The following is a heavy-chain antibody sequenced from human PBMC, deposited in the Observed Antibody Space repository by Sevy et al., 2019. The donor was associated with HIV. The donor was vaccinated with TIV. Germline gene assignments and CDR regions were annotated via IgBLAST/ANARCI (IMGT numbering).Heavy chain of an antibody. CDR1: GYTLTELS. Sequence: ASVKVSCKVSGYTLTELSMHWVRQAPGKGLEWMGGFDPEDGETIYAQKFQGRVTMTEDTSTDTAYMELSSLRSEDTAVYYSATANTSWSGGYYQMYYGMDVWGQGTTVTVSS. V-gene: IGHV1-24*01. D-gene: IGHD3-22*01. CDR2: FDPEDGET. CDR3: ATANTSWSGGYYQMYYGMDV. J-gene: IGHJ6*02.